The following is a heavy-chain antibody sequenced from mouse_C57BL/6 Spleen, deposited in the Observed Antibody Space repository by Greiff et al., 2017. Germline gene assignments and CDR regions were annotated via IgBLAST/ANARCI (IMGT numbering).Heavy chain of an antibody. J-gene: IGHJ1*03. CDR3: TRAYSNFWYFDV. CDR1: GFTFSSYA. D-gene: IGHD2-5*01. CDR2: ISSGGDYI. Sequence: EVMLVESGEGLVKPGGSLKLSCAASGFTFSSYAMSWVRQTPETRLEWVAYISSGGDYIYYADTVKGRFTISRDNARNTLYLQMSSLKAEDTAMYYGTRAYSNFWYFDVWGTGTTDTVSS. V-gene: IGHV5-9-1*02.